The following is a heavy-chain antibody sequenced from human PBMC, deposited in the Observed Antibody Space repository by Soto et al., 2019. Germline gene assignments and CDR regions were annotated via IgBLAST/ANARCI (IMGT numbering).Heavy chain of an antibody. D-gene: IGHD3-3*01. Sequence: SETLSLTCGVYGGSFNNYYWSWIRQPPGKGLEWIGEINHSGSTNYDPSLKSRVSLSVDTSKNQFSLKLSSVTAADTAVYYCARGRILSHHYFGMDVWDQGTSVTVSS. CDR2: INHSGST. V-gene: IGHV4-34*01. CDR1: GGSFNNYY. CDR3: ARGRILSHHYFGMDV. J-gene: IGHJ6*02.